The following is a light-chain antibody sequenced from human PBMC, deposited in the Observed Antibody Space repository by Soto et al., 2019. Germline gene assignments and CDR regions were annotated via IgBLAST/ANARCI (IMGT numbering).Light chain of an antibody. CDR2: SNN. J-gene: IGLJ2*01. V-gene: IGLV1-44*01. CDR1: SSNIGSNT. CDR3: AAWDDSLNGAV. Sequence: QSVLTQPPSASGTPGQRVTISCSGSSSNIGSNTVNWYQQLPGTAPKLLIYSNNQRPSGVPDRFSGSKSGTSASLAISGLQSEDAADYYCAAWDDSLNGAVFGGVTQLTVL.